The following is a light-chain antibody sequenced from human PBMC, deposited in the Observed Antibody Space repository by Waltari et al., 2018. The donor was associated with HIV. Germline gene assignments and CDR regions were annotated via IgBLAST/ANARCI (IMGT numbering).Light chain of an antibody. CDR1: QSVRNTY. J-gene: IGKJ2*01. V-gene: IGKV3-20*01. CDR2: AAS. CDR3: QHYVSSPYT. Sequence: EIVLTQSPGPLSLSPGERATLSCRASQSVRNTYLAWYQQKRGQAPRLLFYAASIRATGVPDRFTGSGSGTDFTLTISRLEPEDSAVYYCQHYVSSPYTFGQGTKLEIK.